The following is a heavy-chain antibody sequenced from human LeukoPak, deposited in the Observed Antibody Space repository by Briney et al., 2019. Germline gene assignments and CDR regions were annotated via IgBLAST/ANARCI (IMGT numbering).Heavy chain of an antibody. CDR2: INWNSDSI. D-gene: IGHD6-19*01. Sequence: GGSLKLSCAVSGFTFDDYAMHWVGQVPGTGLEWVSGINWNSDSIGYADSVKGRFTTSRDNAKNSLYLQMNSLRAEDTAVYYCASQVGGWYLQHWGQGTLVTVSS. CDR3: ASQVGGWYLQH. V-gene: IGHV3-9*01. CDR1: GFTFDDYA. J-gene: IGHJ1*01.